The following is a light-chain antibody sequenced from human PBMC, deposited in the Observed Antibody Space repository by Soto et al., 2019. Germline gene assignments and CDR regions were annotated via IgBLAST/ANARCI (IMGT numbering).Light chain of an antibody. Sequence: DLQMTQSPSTLSPSVGYRITISCRASQSIGNRLAWYQQKPGTAPKVLIYDASTLESGVPLRFSGSGSGTNFILTISSLQPDDFATYYCQHYGGLWKCGLGTKGDIK. V-gene: IGKV1-5*01. CDR1: QSIGNR. CDR3: QHYGGLWK. J-gene: IGKJ1*01. CDR2: DAS.